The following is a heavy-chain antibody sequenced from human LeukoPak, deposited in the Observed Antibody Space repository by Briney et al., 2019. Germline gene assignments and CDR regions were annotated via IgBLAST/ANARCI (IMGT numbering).Heavy chain of an antibody. J-gene: IGHJ4*02. V-gene: IGHV6-1*01. D-gene: IGHD1-26*01. CDR2: TYYRSKWYN. Sequence: SQTLSLTCAISGDSVSSNSAAWNWIRQSPSRGLEWLGRTYYRSKWYNDYAVSVKSRITINPDTSKNQFSLQLNSVTPEDTAVYYCARDPRNSGSYWGGWYFDYWGQGTLVTVSS. CDR3: ARDPRNSGSYWGGWYFDY. CDR1: GDSVSSNSAA.